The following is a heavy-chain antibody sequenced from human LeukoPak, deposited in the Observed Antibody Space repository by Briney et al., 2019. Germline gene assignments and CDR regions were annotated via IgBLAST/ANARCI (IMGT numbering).Heavy chain of an antibody. CDR2: ISNNGDTI. D-gene: IGHD3-22*01. V-gene: IGHV3-11*01. Sequence: NPGGSLRLSCAASGFTFRDYYMPWVRQAPGKGLEWISYISNNGDTIYYADSVKGRFTISRDNAKNTLYLQMNSLRAEDTAVYYCAKGPYDSSGYGFDYWGQGTLVTVSS. CDR3: AKGPYDSSGYGFDY. J-gene: IGHJ4*02. CDR1: GFTFRDYY.